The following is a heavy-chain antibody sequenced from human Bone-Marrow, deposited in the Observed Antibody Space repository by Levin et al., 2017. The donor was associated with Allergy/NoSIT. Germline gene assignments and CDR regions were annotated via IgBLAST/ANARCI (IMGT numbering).Heavy chain of an antibody. Sequence: GGSLRLSCAASGFTFSNAWMSWVRQAPGKGLEWVGRIKSKTDGGTADYAVPVKGRFTISRDDSKNTLYLQMNSLKTEDTAVYYCTTRYCSGGGCYFAFDYWGQGTLVTVSS. V-gene: IGHV3-15*01. CDR2: IKSKTDGGTA. CDR1: GFTFSNAW. J-gene: IGHJ4*02. D-gene: IGHD2-15*01. CDR3: TTRYCSGGGCYFAFDY.